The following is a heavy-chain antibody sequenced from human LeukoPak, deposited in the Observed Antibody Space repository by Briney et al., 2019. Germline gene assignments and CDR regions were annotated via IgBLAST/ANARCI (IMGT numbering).Heavy chain of an antibody. CDR3: AKAPFRGTVVTLFYY. D-gene: IGHD4-23*01. CDR1: GLTFSRYW. J-gene: IGHJ4*02. V-gene: IGHV3-23*01. CDR2: ISGSGGST. Sequence: GGSLRLSCAASGLTFSRYWMTWVRQAPGKGLEWVSAISGSGGSTYYADSVKGRFTISRDNSKNTLYLQMNSLRAEDTAVYYCAKAPFRGTVVTLFYYWGQGTLVTVSS.